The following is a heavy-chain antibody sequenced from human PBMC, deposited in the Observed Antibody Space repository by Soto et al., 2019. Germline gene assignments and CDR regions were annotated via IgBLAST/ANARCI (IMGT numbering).Heavy chain of an antibody. V-gene: IGHV1-46*03. CDR2: INPSGGST. CDR1: GYTFTSYY. Sequence: ASVKVSCTASGYTFTSYYMHWVRQAPGQGLEWMGIINPSGGSTSYAQKFQGRVTMTRDTSTSTVYMELSSLRSEDTAVYYCARVIPDCSGGSCYWEYYFDYWGQGTLVTVSS. J-gene: IGHJ4*02. D-gene: IGHD2-15*01. CDR3: ARVIPDCSGGSCYWEYYFDY.